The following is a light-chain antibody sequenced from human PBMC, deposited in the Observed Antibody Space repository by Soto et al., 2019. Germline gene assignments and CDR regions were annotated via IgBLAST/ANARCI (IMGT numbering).Light chain of an antibody. CDR3: ATWDDSLNGPV. V-gene: IGLV1-44*01. J-gene: IGLJ3*02. Sequence: QPVLTQPPSASGTPGQRVTISCSGSNPNIGTNIVNWYQHLPGTAPKLLIYNTDQRPSGVPDRFSGSKSGTSASLAISGLQSEDEADYNCATWDDSLNGPVFGGGTKLTVL. CDR1: NPNIGTNI. CDR2: NTD.